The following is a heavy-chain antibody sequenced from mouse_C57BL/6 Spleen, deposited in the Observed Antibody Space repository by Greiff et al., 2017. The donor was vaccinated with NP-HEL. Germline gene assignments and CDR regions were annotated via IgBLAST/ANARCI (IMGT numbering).Heavy chain of an antibody. CDR1: GFTFSSYA. V-gene: IGHV5-9-1*02. Sequence: EVMLVESGEGLVKPGGSLKLSCAASGFTFSSYAMSWVRQTPEKRLEWVAYISSGGDYIYYADTVKGRFTISSDNARNTLYLQMSSLKSEDTAMYYCTREDDGYYPDWGQGTTLTVSS. CDR3: TREDDGYYPD. D-gene: IGHD2-3*01. CDR2: ISSGGDYI. J-gene: IGHJ2*01.